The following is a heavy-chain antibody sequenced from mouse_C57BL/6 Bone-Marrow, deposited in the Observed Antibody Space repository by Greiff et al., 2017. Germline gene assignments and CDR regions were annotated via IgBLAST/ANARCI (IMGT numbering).Heavy chain of an antibody. V-gene: IGHV1-82*01. D-gene: IGHD1-1*01. CDR3: ARTRNYYGSSFAY. Sequence: VKLQESGPELVKPGASVKISCKASGYAFSSSWMNWVKQRPGKGLEWIGRIYPGDGDTNYNGKFKGKATLTADKSSSTAYMQLSSLTSEGSAVYFCARTRNYYGSSFAYWGQGTLVTVSA. J-gene: IGHJ3*01. CDR2: IYPGDGDT. CDR1: GYAFSSSW.